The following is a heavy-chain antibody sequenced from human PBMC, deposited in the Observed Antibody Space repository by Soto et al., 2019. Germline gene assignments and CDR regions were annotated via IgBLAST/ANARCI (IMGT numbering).Heavy chain of an antibody. CDR2: INPNSGGT. CDR3: AIGAQYCSGGSCYNYFDY. V-gene: IGHV1-2*04. Sequence: GASVKVSCKASGYTFTGYYMHWVRQAPGQGLEWMGWINPNSGGTNYAQKLQGWVTMTRDTSISTAYMELSRLRSDDTAVYYCAIGAQYCSGGSCYNYFDYWGQGTLVTVSS. CDR1: GYTFTGYY. D-gene: IGHD2-15*01. J-gene: IGHJ4*02.